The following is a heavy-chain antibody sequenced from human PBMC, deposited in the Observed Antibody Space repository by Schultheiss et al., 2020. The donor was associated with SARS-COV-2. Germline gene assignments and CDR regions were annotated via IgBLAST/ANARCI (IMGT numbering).Heavy chain of an antibody. J-gene: IGHJ6*02. CDR3: ARGSFRPGSGWYHRNNGMDV. Sequence: LRLSCTVSGGSISSGGYYWSWIRQHPGKGLEWIGYIYYSGSTYYNPSLKSRVTISVDTSKNQFSLKLSSVTAADTAVYYCARGSFRPGSGWYHRNNGMDVWGQGTTVTVSS. CDR1: GGSISSGGYY. V-gene: IGHV4-31*03. D-gene: IGHD6-19*01. CDR2: IYYSGST.